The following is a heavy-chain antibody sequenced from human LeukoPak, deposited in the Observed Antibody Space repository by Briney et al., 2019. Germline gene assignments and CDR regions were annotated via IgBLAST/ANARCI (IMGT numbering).Heavy chain of an antibody. CDR1: GGSISSYY. Sequence: PSETLSLTCIVSGGSISSYYWSWIRQPAGKGLEWIGRIYYSGSTYYNPSLKSRVTISVDTSKNQFSLNLRSVTAADTAVYYCARSDFWSRNFAFFEYWGHGTLVTVS. CDR3: ARSDFWSRNFAFFEY. V-gene: IGHV4-4*07. CDR2: IYYSGST. D-gene: IGHD3-3*01. J-gene: IGHJ4*01.